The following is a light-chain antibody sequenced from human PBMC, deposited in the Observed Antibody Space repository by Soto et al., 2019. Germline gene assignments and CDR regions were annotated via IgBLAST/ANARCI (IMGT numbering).Light chain of an antibody. CDR1: SGDVDAFDY. J-gene: IGLJ1*01. V-gene: IGLV2-14*01. CDR2: EVS. Sequence: QSSRTQPGSVSWYPGHLITISCTGTSGDVDAFDYVSWYQQHPGKAPKLMIFEVSDRPSGVSDRFSGSKSGSTASLTISGLQAEEEADYFCTSFTSSSNKVFGTGTKVTXL. CDR3: TSFTSSSNKV.